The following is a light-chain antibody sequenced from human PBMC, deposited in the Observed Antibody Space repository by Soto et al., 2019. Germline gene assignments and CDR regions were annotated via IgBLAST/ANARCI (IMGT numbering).Light chain of an antibody. CDR3: QQYNDWPLT. CDR2: GAL. CDR1: QSVSSN. V-gene: IGKV3-15*01. J-gene: IGKJ1*01. Sequence: EIVLTQSPGTLSLSPGERATLSCRASQSVSSNLAWYQQKPGQAPSLLIYGALTRATGIPTRFSGTGSGTEFTLTISSLQSEDFALYYCQQYNDWPLTFGQGTKVDI.